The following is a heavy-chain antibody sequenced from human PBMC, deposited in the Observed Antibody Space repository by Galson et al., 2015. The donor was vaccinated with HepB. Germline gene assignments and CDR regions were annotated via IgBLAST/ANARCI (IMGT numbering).Heavy chain of an antibody. CDR1: GLTFSSYG. CDR3: AKGTSHFLVGATTYYFDY. Sequence: SLRLSCAASGLTFSSYGMHWVRQAPGKGLEWVAFIRYDGSNKYYADSVKGRFTISRDNSKNTLYLQMNSLRAEDTAVYYCAKGTSHFLVGATTYYFDYWGQGTLVTVSS. V-gene: IGHV3-30*02. J-gene: IGHJ4*02. CDR2: IRYDGSNK. D-gene: IGHD1-26*01.